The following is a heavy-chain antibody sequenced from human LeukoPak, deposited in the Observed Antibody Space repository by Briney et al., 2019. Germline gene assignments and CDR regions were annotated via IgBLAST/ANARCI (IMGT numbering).Heavy chain of an antibody. CDR3: ARSPSHTYCGGDCYFDY. CDR1: GYTFTSNY. D-gene: IGHD2-21*02. Sequence: WVSVKVSCKASGYTFTSNYIHWVRQAPGQGLEWMGMIYPRDGSTSYAQKFQGRVTVTRDTSTSTVHMELSSLRSEDTAVYYCARSPSHTYCGGDCYFDYWGQGTLVTVSS. V-gene: IGHV1-46*01. CDR2: IYPRDGST. J-gene: IGHJ4*02.